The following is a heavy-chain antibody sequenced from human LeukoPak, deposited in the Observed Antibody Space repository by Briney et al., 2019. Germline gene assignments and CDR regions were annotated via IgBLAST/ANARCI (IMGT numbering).Heavy chain of an antibody. CDR3: AIPPLSGTGSSRPLAGIDV. CDR2: ISHTGSTV. J-gene: IGHJ6*02. CDR1: GFSFSIYS. Sequence: PGGSLRLSCAASGFSFSIYSLNWVRQAPGKGLEWVSYISHTGSTVSYADSVKGRFTISRDNDKNSLYLQMNSLRAEDTAMYYCAIPPLSGTGSSRPLAGIDVWGQGTTVTVSS. D-gene: IGHD3-10*01. V-gene: IGHV3-48*04.